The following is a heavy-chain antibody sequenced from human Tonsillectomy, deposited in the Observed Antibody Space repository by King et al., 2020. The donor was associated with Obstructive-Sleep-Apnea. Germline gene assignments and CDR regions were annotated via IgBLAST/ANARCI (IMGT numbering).Heavy chain of an antibody. V-gene: IGHV3-9*01. Sequence: VQLVESGGGLVQPGRSLRLSCAASGFTFDHYAMHWVRQAPGKGLALVSGISWYRGSIGYADSVKVRFTISRDNAKNSLYLKMNSLRAEDTALYYCAKDSSHDYGDVIDYWGQGTLVTVSS. J-gene: IGHJ4*02. CDR3: AKDSSHDYGDVIDY. CDR1: GFTFDHYA. CDR2: ISWYRGSI. D-gene: IGHD4-17*01.